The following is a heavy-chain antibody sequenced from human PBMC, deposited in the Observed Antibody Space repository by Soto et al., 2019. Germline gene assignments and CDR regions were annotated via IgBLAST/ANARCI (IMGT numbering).Heavy chain of an antibody. V-gene: IGHV3-15*01. CDR1: GFTFSNAW. Sequence: GGSLRLSCAASGFTFSNAWMSWVRQAPGKGLEWVGRIKSKTDGGTTDYAAPVKGRFTISRDDSKNTLYLQMNSLKTEDTAVYYGTTVPHGSGGSCYFDYWGQGTLVTVSS. D-gene: IGHD2-15*01. J-gene: IGHJ4*02. CDR2: IKSKTDGGTT. CDR3: TTVPHGSGGSCYFDY.